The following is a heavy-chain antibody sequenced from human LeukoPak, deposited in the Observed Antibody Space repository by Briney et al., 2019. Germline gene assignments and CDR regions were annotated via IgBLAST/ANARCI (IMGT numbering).Heavy chain of an antibody. D-gene: IGHD3-3*01. CDR2: IIPIFGTA. V-gene: IGHV1-69*05. Sequence: ASVKVSCKASGGTFSSYAISWVRQAPGQGLEWMGGIIPIFGTANYAQKFQGRVTITTDESRSTAYMELSSLRSEDTAVYYCARDKRFLVRSGTVVRNWFDPWGQGTLVTVSS. CDR3: ARDKRFLVRSGTVVRNWFDP. CDR1: GGTFSSYA. J-gene: IGHJ5*02.